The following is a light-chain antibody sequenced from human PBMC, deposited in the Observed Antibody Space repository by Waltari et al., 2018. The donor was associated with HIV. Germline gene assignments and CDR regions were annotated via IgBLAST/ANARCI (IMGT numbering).Light chain of an antibody. V-gene: IGLV2-23*02. J-gene: IGLJ1*01. CDR3: CSYAGSSTYV. CDR1: SSDVGGYHY. CDR2: DVS. Sequence: QSALTQPASVSGSPGQSITISRTGTSSDVGGYHYVSWYQQHPGKAPKLMIYDVSKRPSGVSNRFSGSKSGNTASLTISGLQAEDEADYYCCSYAGSSTYVFGTGTKVTVL.